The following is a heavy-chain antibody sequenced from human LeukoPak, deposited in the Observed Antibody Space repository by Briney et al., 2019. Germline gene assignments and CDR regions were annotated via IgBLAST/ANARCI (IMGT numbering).Heavy chain of an antibody. Sequence: PGRSLRLSCAASGFTFSSYGMHWVRQAPGKGLEWVSAISGSGGSTYYADSVKGRFTISRDNSKNTLYLQMNSLRAEDTAVYYCAKYGIGAVAGFDYWGQGTLVTVSS. CDR3: AKYGIGAVAGFDY. D-gene: IGHD6-19*01. CDR2: ISGSGGST. CDR1: GFTFSSYG. V-gene: IGHV3-23*01. J-gene: IGHJ4*02.